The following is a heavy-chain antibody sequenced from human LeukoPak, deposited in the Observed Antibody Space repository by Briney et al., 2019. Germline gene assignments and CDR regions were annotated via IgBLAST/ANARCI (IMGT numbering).Heavy chain of an antibody. CDR1: GFSFSAFS. V-gene: IGHV3-48*03. CDR3: ARDLGTGAFDI. CDR2: ISSSGSTK. Sequence: GGSLRLSCSASGFSFSAFSMHWVRQAPGKGLEWASYISSSGSTKHYADSVKGRFTISRDNAKNSLYLQMNSLRAEDTAVYYCARDLGTGAFDIWGQGTMVTVSS. D-gene: IGHD7-27*01. J-gene: IGHJ3*02.